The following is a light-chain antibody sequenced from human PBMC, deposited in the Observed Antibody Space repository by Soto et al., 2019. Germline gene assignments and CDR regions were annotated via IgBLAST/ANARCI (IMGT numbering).Light chain of an antibody. J-gene: IGKJ1*01. CDR2: GTS. CDR1: QSVSSSF. CDR3: QHYRSSWT. Sequence: EIVLTQSPGTLSLSPGERATLSCRASQSVSSSFLAWYQQKPGQPPRLLIYGTSSRATGIPERISGSGAGTDFTLTISRLEREDFAVYYCQHYRSSWTFGRGTKVEVK. V-gene: IGKV3-20*01.